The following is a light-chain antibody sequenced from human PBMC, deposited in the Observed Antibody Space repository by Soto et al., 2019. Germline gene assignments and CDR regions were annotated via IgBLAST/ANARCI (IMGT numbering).Light chain of an antibody. Sequence: EIVMTQSPATRSVSQVERATLSFRASQSVSSNLAWYQQKPGQAPRLLIYGASSRATGIPVRFSGSGSGTEFTLTISSLQSEDFAVYYCQQYNNWPLTFGQGTRLEIK. J-gene: IGKJ5*01. CDR2: GAS. CDR1: QSVSSN. CDR3: QQYNNWPLT. V-gene: IGKV3-15*01.